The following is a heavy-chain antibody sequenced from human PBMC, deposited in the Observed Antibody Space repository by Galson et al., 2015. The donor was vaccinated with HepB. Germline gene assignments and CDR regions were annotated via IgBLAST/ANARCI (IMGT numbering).Heavy chain of an antibody. J-gene: IGHJ4*02. CDR2: ISFDAITK. V-gene: IGHV3-30-3*01. CDR3: ARGIKQYCSSTSCYFGDY. CDR1: GFTFSSYA. Sequence: SLRLSCAASGFTFSSYAMHWVRQAPGKGLEWLAVISFDAITKHYADSVKGRLTISRDTSKSTVDLQIDSLNPEDTAIYYCARGIKQYCSSTSCYFGDYWGQGTLVSVSS. D-gene: IGHD2-2*01.